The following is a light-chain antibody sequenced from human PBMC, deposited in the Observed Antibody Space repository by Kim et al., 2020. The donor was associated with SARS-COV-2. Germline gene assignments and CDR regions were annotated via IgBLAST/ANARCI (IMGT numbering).Light chain of an antibody. CDR1: SGSIASNC. CDR3: QSFDTSNVV. CDR2: EDD. V-gene: IGLV6-57*04. Sequence: NFMLTQPHSVSESPGKTVSISCIRSSGSIASNCVQWYQQRPGSVPTTVIYEDDHRPSGVPDRFSGSIDSSSNSATLTISGLQTEDEADYYCQSFDTSNVVFGGGTQLTVL. J-gene: IGLJ2*01.